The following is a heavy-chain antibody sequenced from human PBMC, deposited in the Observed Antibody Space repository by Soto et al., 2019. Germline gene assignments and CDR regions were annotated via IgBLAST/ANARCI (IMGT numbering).Heavy chain of an antibody. Sequence: SVKVSCKASGGTLKNSAISWVRQAPGQGLEWMGGIIPVFGPALYTQKFQGRVTITAGESTNTAFLDVSRMRYAAKAVYYCGRGGSWAKVDSWGPGTLVTVSS. CDR2: IIPVFGPA. CDR1: GGTLKNSA. CDR3: GRGGSWAKVDS. D-gene: IGHD6-13*01. J-gene: IGHJ4*02. V-gene: IGHV1-69*13.